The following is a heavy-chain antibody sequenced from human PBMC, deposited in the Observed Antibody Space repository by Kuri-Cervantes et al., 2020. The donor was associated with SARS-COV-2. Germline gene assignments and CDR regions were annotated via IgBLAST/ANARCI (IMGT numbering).Heavy chain of an antibody. CDR3: ARDQSGSYYYGYFDC. D-gene: IGHD1-26*01. J-gene: IGHJ4*02. CDR1: GFTFSSYS. Sequence: LSLTCAASGFTFSSYSMNWVRQAPGKGLQWVSSISSSSSYIYYADSVKGRFTISRDNAKNSLYLQMNSLRAEDTAVYYCARDQSGSYYYGYFDCWGQGTLVTVSS. CDR2: ISSSSSYI. V-gene: IGHV3-21*01.